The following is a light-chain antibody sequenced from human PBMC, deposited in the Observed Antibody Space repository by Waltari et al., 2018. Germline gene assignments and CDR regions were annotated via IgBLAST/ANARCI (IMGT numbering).Light chain of an antibody. V-gene: IGLV1-40*01. CDR2: GNN. Sequence: QSVLTQPPSLSGAPGQRVTIPCTGSSSNLGSGYDVHWYQQLPGPAPTLLIYGNNNRPSGVPDRFSGSRSGTSASLAITGLQAEDEADYYCQSYDNSLSGAWVFGGGTKLTVL. CDR1: SSNLGSGYD. CDR3: QSYDNSLSGAWV. J-gene: IGLJ3*02.